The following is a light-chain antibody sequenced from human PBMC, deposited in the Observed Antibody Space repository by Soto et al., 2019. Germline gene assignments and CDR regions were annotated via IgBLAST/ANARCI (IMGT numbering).Light chain of an antibody. CDR2: GAS. CDR1: QDIENS. J-gene: IGKJ5*01. CDR3: QQYKSYPLT. Sequence: DILLTQSPASLSAPPGDRATISCRASQDIENSLAWIQQKPGKAPKSLIYGASSLRSGVPSKFSGSGSGTDFTLTISSLQPEDFATYFCQQYKSYPLTFAQGTLLEI. V-gene: IGKV1-16*02.